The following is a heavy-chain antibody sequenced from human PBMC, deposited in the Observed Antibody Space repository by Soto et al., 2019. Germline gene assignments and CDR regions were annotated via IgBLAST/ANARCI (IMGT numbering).Heavy chain of an antibody. CDR2: ISGSGGTT. CDR1: GFTFSTYD. Sequence: EVQLLESAGGLVQPGKSLRLSCATSGFTFSTYDMSWVRQAPGKGLEWVSTISGSGGTTYYADSVKGRFTISRDNSKNTRYLQMNSLKAEDTAILSFAKRSVGYQLLSNCFDPWGEGSLVSFSS. J-gene: IGHJ5*02. V-gene: IGHV3-23*01. CDR3: AKRSVGYQLLSNCFDP. D-gene: IGHD2-2*01.